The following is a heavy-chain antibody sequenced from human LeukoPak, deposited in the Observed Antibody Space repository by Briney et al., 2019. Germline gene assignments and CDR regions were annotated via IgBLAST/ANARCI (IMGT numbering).Heavy chain of an antibody. CDR2: IYFSGST. V-gene: IGHV4-39*01. CDR3: ARHRSTMGSAGIVDY. D-gene: IGHD6-13*01. Sequence: SETLSLTCTVSGGSISSRSYYWGWFRQPPGKGLEWIGSIYFSGSTFYNPTLKSQVTISVDTSKNQFSLKLRSVTAADSAVYYCARHRSTMGSAGIVDYWGQGTLVTVSS. J-gene: IGHJ4*01. CDR1: GGSISSRSYY.